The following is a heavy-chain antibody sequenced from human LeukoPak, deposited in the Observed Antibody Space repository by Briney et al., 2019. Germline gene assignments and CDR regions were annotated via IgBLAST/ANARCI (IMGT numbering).Heavy chain of an antibody. D-gene: IGHD6-13*01. J-gene: IGHJ4*02. CDR2: IKQDGSEK. Sequence: PGGSLRLSCAASGFTFSTYWMSWVRQAPGKGLEWVANIKQDGSEKYYVDSVKGRFTISRDNAKNSLYLQMNSLRAEDTAVYYCARDRYGWYISSWSREYYFDYWGQGTLVTVSS. V-gene: IGHV3-7*01. CDR1: GFTFSTYW. CDR3: ARDRYGWYISSWSREYYFDY.